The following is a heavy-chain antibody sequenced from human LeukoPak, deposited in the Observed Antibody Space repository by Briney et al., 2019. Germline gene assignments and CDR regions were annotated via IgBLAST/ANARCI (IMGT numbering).Heavy chain of an antibody. D-gene: IGHD3-10*01. CDR2: IYYSGST. Sequence: PSETLSLTCTVSGGSLSSYYWSWIRQPPGKGLEWIGYIYYSGSTNYNPSLKSRVTISVDTSKNQFSLKLSSVTAADTAVYYCARLFGEYIFDYWGQGTLVTVSS. CDR3: ARLFGEYIFDY. CDR1: GGSLSSYY. J-gene: IGHJ4*02. V-gene: IGHV4-59*01.